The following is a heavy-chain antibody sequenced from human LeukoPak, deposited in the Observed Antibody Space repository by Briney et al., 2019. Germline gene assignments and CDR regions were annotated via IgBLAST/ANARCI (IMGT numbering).Heavy chain of an antibody. D-gene: IGHD3-22*01. Sequence: SETLSLTCSVSGASISNSGHYWGWIRQPPGKGLEWIGSLYYSGSTYYNPSLKSRVTISVDMSKNQVSLKVSSVTAADTAVYYCARDRSESSGHYYHGWFDPWGQGTLVTVSS. CDR3: ARDRSESSGHYYHGWFDP. CDR2: LYYSGST. CDR1: GASISNSGHY. V-gene: IGHV4-39*07. J-gene: IGHJ5*02.